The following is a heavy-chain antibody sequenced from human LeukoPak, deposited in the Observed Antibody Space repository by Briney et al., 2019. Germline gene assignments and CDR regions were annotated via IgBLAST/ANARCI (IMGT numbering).Heavy chain of an antibody. Sequence: GGSLRLSCAASGFTVSSNYMSWVRQAPGKGLEWVSVIYSGGSTYYADSVKGRFTISRDNSKNTLYLQMNSLRAEDTAVYYCVRDLDYYDSSGYLDAFDIWGQGTMVTVSS. CDR1: GFTVSSNY. J-gene: IGHJ3*02. CDR3: VRDLDYYDSSGYLDAFDI. CDR2: IYSGGST. V-gene: IGHV3-66*01. D-gene: IGHD3-22*01.